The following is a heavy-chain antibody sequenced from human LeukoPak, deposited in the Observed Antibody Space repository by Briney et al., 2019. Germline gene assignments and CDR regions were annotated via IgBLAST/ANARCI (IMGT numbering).Heavy chain of an antibody. CDR3: TSKDDYGQEFVC. Sequence: SQTLSLTFTVSGGSINRGDYYANWTRQHPRKGLEWIGYIYYSGNTYYNPSLKSRITISVNTSKNQFSLKLTSVTTTDTAMYYCTSKDDYGQEFVCRGEGKPVTLSS. V-gene: IGHV4-30-4*08. CDR1: GGSINRGDYY. D-gene: IGHD4-17*01. J-gene: IGHJ4*02. CDR2: IYYSGNT.